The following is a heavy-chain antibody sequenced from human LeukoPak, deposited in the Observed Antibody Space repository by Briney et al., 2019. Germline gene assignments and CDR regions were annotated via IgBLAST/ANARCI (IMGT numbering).Heavy chain of an antibody. D-gene: IGHD5-18*01. CDR2: IHPSGSST. CDR1: GYTFTSHY. V-gene: IGHV1-46*01. Sequence: ASVKVPCKASGYTFTSHYMRWVRQAPGQGLEWMGVIHPSGSSTNYAQKFQGRVTMTKDTSTSTVYIELNSLRSEDTAVYYCARMDMDIAMVTNYLDHWGQGTLVTVSS. CDR3: ARMDMDIAMVTNYLDH. J-gene: IGHJ4*02.